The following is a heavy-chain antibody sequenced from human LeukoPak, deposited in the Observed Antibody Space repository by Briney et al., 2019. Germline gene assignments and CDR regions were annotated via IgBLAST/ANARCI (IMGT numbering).Heavy chain of an antibody. CDR3: ARDPGQYGSGSYYYDY. CDR2: INSDGSST. CDR1: GFTFSSYW. D-gene: IGHD3-10*01. Sequence: GGSLRLSCAACGFTFSSYWMHWVRQAPGKGLVWVSRINSDGSSTSYADSVKGRFTVSRDNAKNTLYLQMNSLRAEDTAVYYCARDPGQYGSGSYYYDYWGQGTLVTVSS. J-gene: IGHJ4*02. V-gene: IGHV3-74*01.